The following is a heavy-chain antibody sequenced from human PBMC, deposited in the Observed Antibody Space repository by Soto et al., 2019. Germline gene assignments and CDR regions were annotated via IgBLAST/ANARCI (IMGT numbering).Heavy chain of an antibody. J-gene: IGHJ3*02. D-gene: IGHD3-22*01. CDR1: GYSFTSYW. V-gene: IGHV5-51*01. CDR3: ARQMGDSSGSGAFDI. CDR2: IYPGDSDT. Sequence: PXDSLTISCKGSGYSFTSYWIGLVRQMPGKGLEWMGIIYPGDSDTRYSPSFQGQVTISADKSISTAYLQWSSLKASDTAMYYCARQMGDSSGSGAFDIWGQGTMVTVS.